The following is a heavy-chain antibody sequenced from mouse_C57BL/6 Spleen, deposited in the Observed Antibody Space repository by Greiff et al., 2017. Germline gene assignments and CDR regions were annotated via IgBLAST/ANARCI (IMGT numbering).Heavy chain of an antibody. J-gene: IGHJ4*01. D-gene: IGHD1-1*01. CDR2: LRNQANGYTT. V-gene: IGHV7-3*01. CDR3: ARSGSSYALDD. Sequence: EVMLVESGGGLVQPGGSLSLSCAASGFTFTDYYMSWVRQPPGKALEWLGFLRNQANGYTTEYSASVKGRFTISRDNSQSILSLHMNAVGAEDSACDCCARSGSSYALDDWGQGTSVTVSS. CDR1: GFTFTDYY.